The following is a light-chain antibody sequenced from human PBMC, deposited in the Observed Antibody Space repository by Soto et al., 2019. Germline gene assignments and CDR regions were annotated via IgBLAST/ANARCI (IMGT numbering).Light chain of an antibody. CDR2: DAS. CDR3: QQRNNWPPIT. Sequence: EVVMRQSPATLSVSPGEGATLSCRGSQGIGDTLAWYQHKPGQTPRLLIYDASNRATGIPARFSCSVSGTDFTLTIDNLEPEDFAIYYCQQRNNWPPITFVQVTRLEIK. CDR1: QGIGDT. J-gene: IGKJ5*01. V-gene: IGKV3-11*01.